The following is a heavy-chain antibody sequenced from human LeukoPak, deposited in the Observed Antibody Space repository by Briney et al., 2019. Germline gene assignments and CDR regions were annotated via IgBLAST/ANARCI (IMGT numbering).Heavy chain of an antibody. CDR2: ISWDGGIT. CDR3: ARLPVPLRYYGMDV. Sequence: GSLRLSCAASGFMFDDYTMHWVRQAPGKGLEWVSLISWDGGITYYADSAKGRFTISRDSAKNSLYLQMNSLRAEDTAVYYCARLPVPLRYYGMDVWGQGTTVTVSS. J-gene: IGHJ6*02. D-gene: IGHD2-15*01. CDR1: GFMFDDYT. V-gene: IGHV3-43*01.